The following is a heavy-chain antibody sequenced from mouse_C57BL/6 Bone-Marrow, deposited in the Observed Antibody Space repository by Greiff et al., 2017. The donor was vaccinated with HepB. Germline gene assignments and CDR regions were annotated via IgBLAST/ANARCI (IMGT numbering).Heavy chain of an antibody. J-gene: IGHJ2*01. D-gene: IGHD2-2*01. CDR2: IYPGNSDT. CDR3: TRGATMVTTKDYFDY. V-gene: IGHV1-5*01. Sequence: VQLKQSGTVLARPGASVKMSCKTSGYTFTSYWMHWVKQRPGQGLEWIGAIYPGNSDTSYNQKFKGKAKLTAVTSASTAYMELSSLTNEDSAVYYCTRGATMVTTKDYFDYWGQGTTLTVSS. CDR1: GYTFTSYW.